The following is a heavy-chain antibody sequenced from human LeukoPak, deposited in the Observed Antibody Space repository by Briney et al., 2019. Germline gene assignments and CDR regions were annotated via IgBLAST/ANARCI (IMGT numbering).Heavy chain of an antibody. CDR1: GFTFSSYS. CDR2: ISSSSSYI. J-gene: IGHJ6*02. V-gene: IGHV3-21*01. CDR3: ARGYYGSRYYYGMDV. D-gene: IGHD3-10*01. Sequence: PGGSLRLSCAASGFTFSSYSMNWVRQAPGKGLEWVSSISSSSSYIYCADSVKGRFTISRDNAKNSLYLQMNSLRAEDTAVYYCARGYYGSRYYYGMDVWGQGTTVTVSS.